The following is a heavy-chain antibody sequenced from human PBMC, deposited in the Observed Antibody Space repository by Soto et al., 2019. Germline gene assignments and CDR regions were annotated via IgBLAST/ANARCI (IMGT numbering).Heavy chain of an antibody. J-gene: IGHJ4*02. CDR2: ISRSGNST. D-gene: IGHD5-18*01. CDR1: GFSFSSYA. CDR3: AKDAKILAGLPTSYYYDF. V-gene: IGHV3-23*01. Sequence: EVQVLESGGDLAQPGGSLRLSCAASGFSFSSYAMSWVRQSPGKGLEWVSSISRSGNSTYSADSVRGRFTISRDNSKNTLYLQMYSLRAEDTAVYYSAKDAKILAGLPTSYYYDFWGRGALVTVSS.